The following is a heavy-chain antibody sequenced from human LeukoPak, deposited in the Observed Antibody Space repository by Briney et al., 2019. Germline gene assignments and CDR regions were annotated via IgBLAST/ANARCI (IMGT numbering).Heavy chain of an antibody. CDR3: ARVVGYQLLPHDAFDI. Sequence: GGSLRLSCAAARFTFSSSSMNWVRQAPGKGLEWVSSISSSSSYIYYADSVKGRFTISRDNAKNSLYLQMNSLRAEDTAVYYCARVVGYQLLPHDAFDIWGQGTMVTVSS. CDR1: RFTFSSSS. J-gene: IGHJ3*02. CDR2: ISSSSSYI. D-gene: IGHD2-2*01. V-gene: IGHV3-21*01.